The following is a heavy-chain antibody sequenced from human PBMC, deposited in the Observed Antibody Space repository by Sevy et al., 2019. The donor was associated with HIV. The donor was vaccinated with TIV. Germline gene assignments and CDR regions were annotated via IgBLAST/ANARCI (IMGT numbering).Heavy chain of an antibody. V-gene: IGHV3-7*01. J-gene: IGHJ6*02. Sequence: GGSLRLSCTASGFSFRSYWMTWVRQAPGMGLEWVANIKLDGDEKYYVESLKGRFNKSRDNVKNSLYLQMNNLRAEATAVYYCARDSKGGLDVWGQGTTVTVSS. D-gene: IGHD4-4*01. CDR2: IKLDGDEK. CDR3: ARDSKGGLDV. CDR1: GFSFRSYW.